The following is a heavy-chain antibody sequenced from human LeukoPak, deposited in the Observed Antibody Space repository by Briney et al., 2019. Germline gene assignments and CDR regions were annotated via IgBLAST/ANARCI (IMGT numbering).Heavy chain of an antibody. CDR1: GYTFTGYY. Sequence: GASVKVSCKASGYTFTGYYMHWVRQAPGQGLEWMGWINPNSGGTNYAQKFQGRVTMTRDTSISTAYMELSRLRSDDTAVYYCARDVDLYCGGDCYAPAFDYWGQGTLVTVSS. CDR2: INPNSGGT. J-gene: IGHJ4*02. CDR3: ARDVDLYCGGDCYAPAFDY. V-gene: IGHV1-2*02. D-gene: IGHD2-21*01.